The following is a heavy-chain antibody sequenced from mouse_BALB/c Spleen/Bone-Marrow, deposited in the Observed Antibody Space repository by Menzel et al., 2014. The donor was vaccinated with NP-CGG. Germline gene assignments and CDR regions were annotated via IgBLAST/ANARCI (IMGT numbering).Heavy chain of an antibody. CDR1: GFNIKDTY. CDR2: IDPANGNT. CDR3: ARGGTTATWYFDV. V-gene: IGHV14-3*02. J-gene: IGHJ1*01. D-gene: IGHD1-2*01. Sequence: VHVKQSGAELVKPGASVKLSCTASGFNIKDTYMHRVKQRPEQGLEWIGRIDPANGNTKYDPKFQGKATITADTSSNTAYLQLSSLTSEDTAVYYCARGGTTATWYFDVWGAGTTVTVSS.